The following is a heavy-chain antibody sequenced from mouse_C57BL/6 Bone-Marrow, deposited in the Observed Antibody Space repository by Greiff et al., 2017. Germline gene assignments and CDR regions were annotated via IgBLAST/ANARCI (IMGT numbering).Heavy chain of an antibody. V-gene: IGHV5-9-1*02. Sequence: EVQLVESGEGLVKPGGSLKLSCAASGFTFSSYAMSWVRQTPEKRLEWVAYISSGGDYIYYADTVKGRFTISRDNARNTLYLQMSSLKSEDTAMYYCTSHLLWYLYYAMDYWGQGTSVTVSS. CDR2: ISSGGDYI. CDR1: GFTFSSYA. D-gene: IGHD2-1*01. J-gene: IGHJ4*01. CDR3: TSHLLWYLYYAMDY.